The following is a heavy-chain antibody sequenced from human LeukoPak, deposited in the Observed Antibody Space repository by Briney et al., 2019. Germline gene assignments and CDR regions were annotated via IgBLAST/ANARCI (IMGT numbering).Heavy chain of an antibody. CDR3: AKVSDSSGYRSVAFDI. Sequence: PGRSLRLSCAASGFTFSSYAMHWVRQAPDKGLEWVAVISYDGSNKYYADSVKGRFTISRDNSKNTLYLQMNSLRAEDTAVYYCAKVSDSSGYRSVAFDIWGQGTMVTVSS. V-gene: IGHV3-30*04. D-gene: IGHD3-22*01. J-gene: IGHJ3*02. CDR1: GFTFSSYA. CDR2: ISYDGSNK.